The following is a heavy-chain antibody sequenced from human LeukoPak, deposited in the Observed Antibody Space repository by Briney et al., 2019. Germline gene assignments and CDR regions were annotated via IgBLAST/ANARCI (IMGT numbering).Heavy chain of an antibody. J-gene: IGHJ3*02. V-gene: IGHV4-61*08. Sequence: SETLSLTCTVSGGSISSAGHYWGWIRQPPGKEMEWIGYISHIGSTNYNPSLKSRVTISVDTSKNQFSLKLTSVTAADTALYYCARDGVAIDAFDIWGQGTMVTVSS. CDR3: ARDGVAIDAFDI. CDR2: ISHIGST. CDR1: GGSISSAGHY. D-gene: IGHD2-15*01.